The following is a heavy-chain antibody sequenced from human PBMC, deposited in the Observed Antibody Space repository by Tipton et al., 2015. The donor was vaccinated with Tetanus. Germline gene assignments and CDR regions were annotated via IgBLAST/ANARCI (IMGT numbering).Heavy chain of an antibody. CDR1: GASISSDDYY. CDR3: AILPKHWLAPQGAP. V-gene: IGHV4-30-4*01. D-gene: IGHD6-19*01. J-gene: IGHJ5*02. Sequence: TLSLTCTVSGASISSDDYYWSWIRQSPGKGLEWIGYIYHSGSAYYRPSLKSRATISVDTSKNKFSLKVTSVTAADTAFYYCAILPKHWLAPQGAPWGQGTLVTVSS. CDR2: IYHSGSA.